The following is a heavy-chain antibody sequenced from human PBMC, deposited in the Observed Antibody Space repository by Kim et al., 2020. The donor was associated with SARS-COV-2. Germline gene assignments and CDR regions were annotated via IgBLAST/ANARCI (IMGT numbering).Heavy chain of an antibody. V-gene: IGHV4-39*07. CDR1: GGSISSSSYY. CDR2: IYYSGST. CDR3: ARDHVGYFDWSYYFDY. J-gene: IGHJ4*01. D-gene: IGHD3-9*01. Sequence: SETLSLTCTVSGGSISSSSYYWGWIRQPPGKGLEWIGSIYYSGSTYYNPSLKSRVTISVDTSKNQFSLKLSSVTAADTAVYYCARDHVGYFDWSYYFDY.